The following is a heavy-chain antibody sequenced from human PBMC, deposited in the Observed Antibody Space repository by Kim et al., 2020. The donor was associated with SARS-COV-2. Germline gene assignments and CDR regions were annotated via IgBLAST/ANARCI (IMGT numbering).Heavy chain of an antibody. CDR2: T. V-gene: IGHV4-34*01. J-gene: IGHJ4*02. D-gene: IGHD5-12*01. CDR3: ASRDPIVANGY. Sequence: TTYNPSLKSRVTISVDTSKNQFSLKLSSVTAADTAVYYCASRDPIVANGYWGQGTLVTVSS.